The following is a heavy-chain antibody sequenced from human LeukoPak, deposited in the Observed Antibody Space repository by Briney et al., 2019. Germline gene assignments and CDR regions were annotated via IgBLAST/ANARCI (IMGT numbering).Heavy chain of an antibody. CDR1: GGSISSSSYF. Sequence: SETLSLTCTVSGGSISSSSYFWGWIRQPPGKGLEWIGSIHYSGNTYYNPSLKSRVTISLDTSKNQFSLKLSSVTAADTAVYYCARGSYSYYFDYWGQGTLVTVSS. V-gene: IGHV4-39*07. J-gene: IGHJ4*02. CDR3: ARGSYSYYFDY. D-gene: IGHD5-12*01. CDR2: IHYSGNT.